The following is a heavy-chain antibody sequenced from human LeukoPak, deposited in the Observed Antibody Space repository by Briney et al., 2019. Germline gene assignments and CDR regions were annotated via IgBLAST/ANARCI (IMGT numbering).Heavy chain of an antibody. J-gene: IGHJ6*02. Sequence: SETLSLTCTVSGGSISGYYWSWIRQPPGKGLEWIGYMFYSGSTNYNPSLKSRVTISVDTSKNQFSLKLSSVTAADTAVYYCARQVGATSYYYYGTDVWGQGTTVTVSS. CDR2: MFYSGST. CDR3: ARQVGATSYYYYGTDV. V-gene: IGHV4-59*08. D-gene: IGHD1-26*01. CDR1: GGSISGYY.